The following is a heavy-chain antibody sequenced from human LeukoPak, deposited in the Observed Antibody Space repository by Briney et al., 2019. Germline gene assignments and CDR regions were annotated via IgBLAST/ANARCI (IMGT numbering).Heavy chain of an antibody. CDR1: GGTFSSYA. CDR3: AREAYYDSSGYYDAFDI. V-gene: IGHV1-69*04. Sequence: SVSVSCKASGGTFSSYAISWVRQAPGQGLEWMGRIIPIFGIANYAQKFQGRVTITADKSTSTAYMELSSLRSEDTAVYYCAREAYYDSSGYYDAFDIWGQGTMVTVSS. CDR2: IIPIFGIA. J-gene: IGHJ3*02. D-gene: IGHD3-22*01.